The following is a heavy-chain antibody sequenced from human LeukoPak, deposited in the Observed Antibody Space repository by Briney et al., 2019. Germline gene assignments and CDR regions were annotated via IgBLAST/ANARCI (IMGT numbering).Heavy chain of an antibody. CDR2: IDASGNYI. CDR1: GFTFSTYN. V-gene: IGHV3-21*06. CDR3: AGDKGVAIRGYDI. J-gene: IGHJ3*02. Sequence: PGGSLRLSCVPCGFTFSTYNMNCVRQAPEKGLEWVSFIDASGNYIQYADSMKGRFTISRDNAQNSLFLQLNSLRVEDTAVYYCAGDKGVAIRGYDIWGQETMLIVAS. D-gene: IGHD3-22*01.